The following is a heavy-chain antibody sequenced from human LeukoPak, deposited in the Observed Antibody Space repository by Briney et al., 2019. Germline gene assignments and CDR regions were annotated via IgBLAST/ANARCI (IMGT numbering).Heavy chain of an antibody. CDR2: ISWNSGSI. CDR3: AKDLVTGSLDY. D-gene: IGHD3-10*01. J-gene: IGHJ4*02. CDR1: GFTFDDYA. Sequence: GGSLRLSCAASGFTFDDYAMHWVRQAPGKGLEWVSGISWNSGSIGYADSVKGRFTISRANSENTLYVQMNSLRAEDTAVYYCAKDLVTGSLDYWGQGTLVTVSS. V-gene: IGHV3-9*01.